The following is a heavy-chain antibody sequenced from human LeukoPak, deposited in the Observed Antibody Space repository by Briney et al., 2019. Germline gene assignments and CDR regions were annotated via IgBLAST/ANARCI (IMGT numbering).Heavy chain of an antibody. V-gene: IGHV3-30-3*01. CDR1: GLTFSSSA. J-gene: IGHJ4*02. CDR2: ISYDGSNK. CDR3: ARDRDSSGWYEGFDY. D-gene: IGHD6-19*01. Sequence: GGSLRLSCAASGLTFSSSAMHWVRQAPDKGLEWVAVISYDGSNKYYADSVKGRFTISRDNSKNTLYLQMNSLRADDTAVYYCARDRDSSGWYEGFDYWGQGTLVTVSS.